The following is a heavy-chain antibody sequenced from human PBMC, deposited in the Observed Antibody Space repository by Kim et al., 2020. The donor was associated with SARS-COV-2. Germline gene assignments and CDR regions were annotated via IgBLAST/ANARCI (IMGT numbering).Heavy chain of an antibody. Sequence: ASVKVSCKASGYTFTGYYMHWVRLAPGQGLEWMGWINPNSGGTNYAQKFQGRVTMTRDTSISTAYMELSRLRSDDTAVYYCARGQAPEAAPYYYYGMDVWGQGTTVTVSS. V-gene: IGHV1-2*02. CDR2: INPNSGGT. CDR1: GYTFTGYY. D-gene: IGHD6-13*01. CDR3: ARGQAPEAAPYYYYGMDV. J-gene: IGHJ6*02.